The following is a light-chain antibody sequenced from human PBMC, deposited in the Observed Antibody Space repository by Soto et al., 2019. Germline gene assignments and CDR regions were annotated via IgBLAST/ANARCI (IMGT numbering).Light chain of an antibody. J-gene: IGLJ1*01. CDR3: QVWDSDVLHHV. CDR2: DDD. CDR1: NIGSKN. V-gene: IGLV3-21*02. Sequence: YELTQSPSVSVAPGQTARITCGGNNIGSKNVHWFQQRPGQAPVLVVFDDDDRPSGIPDRFSGSNSGNTATLTISRVEAGDEADYYCQVWDSDVLHHVFGTGTKVTVL.